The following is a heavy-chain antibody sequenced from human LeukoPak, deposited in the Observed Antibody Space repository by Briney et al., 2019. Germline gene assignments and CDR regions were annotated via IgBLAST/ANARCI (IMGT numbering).Heavy chain of an antibody. CDR2: IVVGSGNT. Sequence: SVKVSCKASGFTFTSSAMQWVRQARGQRLEWIGWIVVGSGNTNYAQKFQERVTITRDMSTSTAYMELSSLRSEDTAVYYCAADLAAVAGTGEFDYWGQGTLVTVSS. D-gene: IGHD6-19*01. CDR3: AADLAAVAGTGEFDY. V-gene: IGHV1-58*02. J-gene: IGHJ4*02. CDR1: GFTFTSSA.